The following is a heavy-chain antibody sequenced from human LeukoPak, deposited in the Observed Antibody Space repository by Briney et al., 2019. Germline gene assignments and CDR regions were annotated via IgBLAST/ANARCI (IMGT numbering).Heavy chain of an antibody. D-gene: IGHD1-7*01. CDR2: VRQDGSER. J-gene: IGHJ4*02. Sequence: GGSLRLSCAASGFIFSNYWMSWVRQAPGKGLEWVANVRQDGSERYYVDSVRGRFTISRDNAKNSLFLQMNSLRIEDTAVYYCARMNYNGWDFDCWGQGTLVTVSS. CDR1: GFIFSNYW. V-gene: IGHV3-7*01. CDR3: ARMNYNGWDFDC.